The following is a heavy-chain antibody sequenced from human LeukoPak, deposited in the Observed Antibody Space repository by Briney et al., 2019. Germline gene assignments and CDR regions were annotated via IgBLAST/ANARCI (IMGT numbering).Heavy chain of an antibody. CDR3: ARGPLGRYGSGSYLTQRFDY. D-gene: IGHD3-10*01. Sequence: SETLSLTCTVSGGSISSYYWSWIRQPPGKGLEWVGYIYYSGSTNYNPSLKSRVTISVDTSKNQFSLKLSSVTAADTAVYYCARGPLGRYGSGSYLTQRFDYWGQGTLVTVSS. V-gene: IGHV4-59*01. CDR2: IYYSGST. J-gene: IGHJ4*02. CDR1: GGSISSYY.